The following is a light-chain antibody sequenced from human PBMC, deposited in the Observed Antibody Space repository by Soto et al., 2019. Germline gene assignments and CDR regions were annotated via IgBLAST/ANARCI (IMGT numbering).Light chain of an antibody. Sequence: EIVLTQSPGTLSLSSGERATLSCRASQSVSSTYLAWYQQKPGQGPRLLLYAASTRATGIPDRFSGSGSGTDFTLTISRLEPEDFAVYSCHQYGILPRTFGQGTRLEIK. CDR3: HQYGILPRT. CDR1: QSVSSTY. V-gene: IGKV3-20*01. CDR2: AAS. J-gene: IGKJ5*01.